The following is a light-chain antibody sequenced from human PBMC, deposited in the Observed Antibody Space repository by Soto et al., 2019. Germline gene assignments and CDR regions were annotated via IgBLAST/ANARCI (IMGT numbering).Light chain of an antibody. CDR2: DAS. J-gene: IGKJ4*02. V-gene: IGKV1-5*01. Sequence: EMEMTQSASALSASVGDRVTPTCRASQSISTRVAWYHQKPGKAPHLLISDASNVESGIPSRFSGSGSGTEFILTISRLQPDDFATYYCQQSYSSRSFRFGGGTKVDIK. CDR3: QQSYSSRSFR. CDR1: QSISTR.